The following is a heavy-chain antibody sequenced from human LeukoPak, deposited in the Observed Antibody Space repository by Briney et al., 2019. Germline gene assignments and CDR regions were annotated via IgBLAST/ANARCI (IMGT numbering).Heavy chain of an antibody. Sequence: GGSLRLSCAASGFTFSSYGMHWVRQAPGKGLEWVAFIRYDGSNKYYADSVKGRFTISRDNSKNTLYLQMNSLRAEDTAVYYCARDSWGSSWYMSTPQDYWGQGTLVTVSS. D-gene: IGHD6-13*01. CDR2: IRYDGSNK. CDR3: ARDSWGSSWYMSTPQDY. V-gene: IGHV3-30*02. CDR1: GFTFSSYG. J-gene: IGHJ4*02.